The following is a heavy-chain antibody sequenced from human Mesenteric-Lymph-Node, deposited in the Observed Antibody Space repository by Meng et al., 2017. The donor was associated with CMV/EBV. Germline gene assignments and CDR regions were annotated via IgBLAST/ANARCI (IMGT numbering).Heavy chain of an antibody. J-gene: IGHJ5*02. V-gene: IGHV3-23*01. D-gene: IGHD4-11*01. CDR2: ISGSGGST. Sequence: GGSLRLSCAASGFTFSNAWMSWVRQAPGKGLEWVSAISGSGGSTYYADSVKGRFTISRDNSKNTLYLQMNSLRAEDTAVYYCAKPNYSNLNWFDPWGQGTLVTVSS. CDR1: GFTFSNAW. CDR3: AKPNYSNLNWFDP.